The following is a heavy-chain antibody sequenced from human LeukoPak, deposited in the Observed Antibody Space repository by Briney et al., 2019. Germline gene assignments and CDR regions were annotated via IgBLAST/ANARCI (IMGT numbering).Heavy chain of an antibody. CDR1: GGSISSGSYY. D-gene: IGHD3-16*01. Sequence: SETLSLTCTVSGGSISSGSYYWSWIRQPAGKGLEWIGRIYTSGSTNYNPSLKSRVTISVDTSKNQFSLKLGSVTAADTAVYYCARDRSIMITFGGVYFDYWGQGTLVTVSS. J-gene: IGHJ4*02. CDR2: IYTSGST. V-gene: IGHV4-61*02. CDR3: ARDRSIMITFGGVYFDY.